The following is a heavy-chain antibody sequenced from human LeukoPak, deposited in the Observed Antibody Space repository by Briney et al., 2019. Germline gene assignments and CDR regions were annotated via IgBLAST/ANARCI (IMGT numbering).Heavy chain of an antibody. J-gene: IGHJ4*02. Sequence: GEPLKISCKGSGYSFTSYWIGWVRQMPGKGLEWMGIIYPGDSDTRYSPSFQGHVTISADKSISTAYLQWSSLKASDTAMYYCARRTTVTTFDYWGQGTLVTVSS. D-gene: IGHD4-17*01. V-gene: IGHV5-51*01. CDR1: GYSFTSYW. CDR3: ARRTTVTTFDY. CDR2: IYPGDSDT.